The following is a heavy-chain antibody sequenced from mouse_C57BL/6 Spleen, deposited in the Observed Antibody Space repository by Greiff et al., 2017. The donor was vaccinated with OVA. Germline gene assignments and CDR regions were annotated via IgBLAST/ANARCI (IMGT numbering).Heavy chain of an antibody. Sequence: VQLQQSGAELARPGASVKLSCKASGYTFTSYGISWVKQRTGQGLEWIGEIYPRSGDNYNNEKFKGQATLTADKSSSTAYMELRSLTSEDSAVYFCARGDYGNYDAMDYWGQGTSVTVSS. CDR1: GYTFTSYG. CDR2: IYPRSGDN. J-gene: IGHJ4*01. V-gene: IGHV1-81*01. CDR3: ARGDYGNYDAMDY. D-gene: IGHD2-1*01.